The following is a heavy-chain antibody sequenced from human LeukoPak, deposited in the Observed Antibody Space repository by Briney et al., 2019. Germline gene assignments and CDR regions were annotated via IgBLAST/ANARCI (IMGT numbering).Heavy chain of an antibody. CDR2: ISAYNGST. Sequence: ASVKVSCKASGHTFTTYSISWVRQAPGQGLVWMGWISAYNGSTNYAQKFQGRVTMTTDTSTSTAYMELRSLRSDDTAVYYCAREEGAPIAAANVWGLGTMVTVSS. CDR1: GHTFTTYS. V-gene: IGHV1-18*01. CDR3: AREEGAPIAAANV. D-gene: IGHD6-13*01. J-gene: IGHJ3*01.